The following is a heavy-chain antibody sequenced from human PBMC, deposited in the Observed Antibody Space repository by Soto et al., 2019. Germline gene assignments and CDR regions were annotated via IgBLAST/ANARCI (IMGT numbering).Heavy chain of an antibody. CDR2: INQDGSEK. CDR3: ATYCRTSPGDY. D-gene: IGHD2-15*01. Sequence: EVQLVESGGGLVQPGGPLRLSCVASGFTFRSYWMKWVRQAPGKGLEWVAAINQDGSEKRFVDSVRGRFTISRDNAENSLYLQMNVLRAEDTAVYYCATYCRTSPGDYWGQGTLVTVSS. J-gene: IGHJ4*02. CDR1: GFTFRSYW. V-gene: IGHV3-7*01.